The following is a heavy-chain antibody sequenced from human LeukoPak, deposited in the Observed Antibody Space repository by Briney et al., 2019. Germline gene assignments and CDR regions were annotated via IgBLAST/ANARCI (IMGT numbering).Heavy chain of an antibody. J-gene: IGHJ5*02. V-gene: IGHV4-61*02. CDR3: ARDGPLRWFDP. CDR2: VSASGIT. CDR1: GDSLSSGSYY. Sequence: SRTLSLTCTVSGDSLSSGSYYWRWLRQPAGRGLEWIGRVSASGITSYKASLKSRVTISVNTSKKQFSLKLTSVTAADTAVYYCARDGPLRWFDPWGQGTLVTVSS.